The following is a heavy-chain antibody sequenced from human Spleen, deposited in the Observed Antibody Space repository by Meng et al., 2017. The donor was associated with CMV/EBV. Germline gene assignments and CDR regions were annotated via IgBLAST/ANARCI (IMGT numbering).Heavy chain of an antibody. D-gene: IGHD3-22*01. CDR2: IYTSGST. Sequence: QGHLQDAGPGPGKPSETLSLTCTVSGGSISSYYWSWIRQPAGKGLEWIGRIYTSGSTNYNPSLKSRVTMSVDTSKNQFSLKLSSVTAADTAVYYCARTGLSGYYYWFDPWGQGTLVTVSS. V-gene: IGHV4-4*07. CDR3: ARTGLSGYYYWFDP. CDR1: GGSISSYY. J-gene: IGHJ5*02.